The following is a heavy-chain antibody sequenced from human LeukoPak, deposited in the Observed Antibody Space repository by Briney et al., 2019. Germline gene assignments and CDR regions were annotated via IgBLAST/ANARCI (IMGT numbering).Heavy chain of an antibody. CDR3: AKEVIVGVSFDC. CDR1: GFTFSSYS. Sequence: PGGSLRLSCAASGFTFSSYSMNWVRQAPGKGLEWVAAISGSGGSTYYADSVKGRFTISRDNFKNTLYLQMNSLRAEDTAVYYCAKEVIVGVSFDCWGQGTLVTVSS. J-gene: IGHJ4*02. V-gene: IGHV3-23*01. D-gene: IGHD1-26*01. CDR2: ISGSGGST.